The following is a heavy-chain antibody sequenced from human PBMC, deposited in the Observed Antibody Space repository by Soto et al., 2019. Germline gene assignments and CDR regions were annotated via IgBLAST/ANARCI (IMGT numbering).Heavy chain of an antibody. J-gene: IGHJ6*02. Sequence: QVQLVESGGGVVQPGRSLRLSCAASGFTFSRYGMHWVRQAPGKGLEWVAVISYDGSNKYYADSVKGRFTISRDNSKNTLYLQMNSLRAEDTAVYYCAKANPTPYYYGMDVWGQGTTVTVSS. V-gene: IGHV3-30*18. CDR3: AKANPTPYYYGMDV. CDR1: GFTFSRYG. CDR2: ISYDGSNK.